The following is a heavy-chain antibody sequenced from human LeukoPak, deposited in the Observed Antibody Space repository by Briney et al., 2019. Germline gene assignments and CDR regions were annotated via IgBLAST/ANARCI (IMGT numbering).Heavy chain of an antibody. J-gene: IGHJ5*02. Sequence: GASVKVSCKASGGTFSSYAISWVRQAPGQGLEWMGGIIPIFGTANYAQKFQGRVTITADESTSTAYMELSSLRSEDTAVYYCARANEQFSLSNWFDPWGQGTLVTVSS. CDR2: IIPIFGTA. V-gene: IGHV1-69*13. CDR3: ARANEQFSLSNWFDP. CDR1: GGTFSSYA. D-gene: IGHD1-1*01.